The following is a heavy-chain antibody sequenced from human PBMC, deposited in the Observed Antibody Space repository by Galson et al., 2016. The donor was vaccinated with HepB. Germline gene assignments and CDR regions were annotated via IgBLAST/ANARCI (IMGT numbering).Heavy chain of an antibody. D-gene: IGHD2-21*01. CDR3: ARRMGPYSGAFDI. V-gene: IGHV5-51*01. Sequence: QSGAEVKKPGESLKISCKASGYTFTNYWIGWVRQMPGKGLEWMGINHPGDSGTRYNPSFQGQVTFSADKSISIAYLQWSSLKASDTAMYYCARRMGPYSGAFDIWGQGTMVIVSS. CDR1: GYTFTNYW. CDR2: NHPGDSGT. J-gene: IGHJ3*02.